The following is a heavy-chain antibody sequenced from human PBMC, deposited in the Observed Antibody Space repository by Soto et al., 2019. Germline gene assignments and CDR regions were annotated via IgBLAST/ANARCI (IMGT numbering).Heavy chain of an antibody. J-gene: IGHJ3*02. CDR1: GFTFSNAW. V-gene: IGHV3-15*01. CDR3: TTGASLLWFGELLYYDAFDI. CDR2: IKSKTDGGTT. D-gene: IGHD3-10*01. Sequence: GGSLRLSCAASGFTFSNAWMSWVRQAPGKGLEWVGRIKSKTDGGTTDYAAPVKGRFTISRDDSKNTLYLQMNSLKTEDTAVYYCTTGASLLWFGELLYYDAFDIWGQGTMVTVSS.